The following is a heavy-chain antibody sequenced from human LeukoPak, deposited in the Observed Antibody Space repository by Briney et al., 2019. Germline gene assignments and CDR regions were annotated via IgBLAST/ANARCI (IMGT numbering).Heavy chain of an antibody. CDR1: GYTFTSYG. V-gene: IGHV1-2*06. J-gene: IGHJ4*02. CDR3: ARDQGSLTRSWYTGY. D-gene: IGHD6-13*01. CDR2: INPYSGDT. Sequence: ASVKVSXKASGYTFTSYGISWVRQAPGQGLEWMGRINPYSGDTNFAQKFQGRVTMTRDTSITTAYMDLSSLTPDDTAAYFCARDQGSLTRSWYTGYWGQGTRVTVSS.